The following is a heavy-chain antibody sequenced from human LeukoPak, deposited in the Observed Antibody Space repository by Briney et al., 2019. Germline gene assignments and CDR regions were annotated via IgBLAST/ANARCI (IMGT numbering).Heavy chain of an antibody. V-gene: IGHV3-7*01. CDR2: IKQDGSEK. D-gene: IGHD5-12*01. CDR1: GFSLSNYW. CDR3: ARDPGGEWLRGNYYFYMDV. Sequence: GGSLRLSCAASGFSLSNYWMSWVRQAPGKGLEWVANIKQDGSEKYYVDSVKGRFTISRDNAKNSLYLHMNTLRAEDTAVYYCARDPGGEWLRGNYYFYMDVWGKGTTVTVSS. J-gene: IGHJ6*03.